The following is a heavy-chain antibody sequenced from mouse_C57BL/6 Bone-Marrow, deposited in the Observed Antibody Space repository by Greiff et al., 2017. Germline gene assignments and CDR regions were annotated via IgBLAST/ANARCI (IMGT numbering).Heavy chain of an antibody. V-gene: IGHV1-80*01. CDR1: GYAFSGYW. J-gene: IGHJ3*01. CDR2: IFPGDGET. CDR3: ARGAY. Sequence: VQLQPSGAELVKPGASVTISCKASGYAFSGYWMNWVKQRTGKGLEGIGQIFPGDGETNYNGKFKGKATLTAYKSSSTAYMQLSSLTSEDSAVYFCARGAYWGQGTLVTVSA.